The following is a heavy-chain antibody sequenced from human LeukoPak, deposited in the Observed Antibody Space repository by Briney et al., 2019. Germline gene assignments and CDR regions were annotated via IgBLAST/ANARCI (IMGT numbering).Heavy chain of an antibody. V-gene: IGHV3-21*01. D-gene: IGHD1-26*01. CDR1: GFTFSDYS. Sequence: GGSLRLSCAASGFTFSDYSMNWVRQAPGKGLEWVSSISSSSRYIYYADSVKGRFSISRDNAKNSLYLQMSSLRTEDTAVYYCARDKVVGPTHFDFWGQGTLVTVSS. CDR2: ISSSSRYI. J-gene: IGHJ4*02. CDR3: ARDKVVGPTHFDF.